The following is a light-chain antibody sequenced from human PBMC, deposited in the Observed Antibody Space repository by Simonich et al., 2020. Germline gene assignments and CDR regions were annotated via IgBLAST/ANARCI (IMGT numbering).Light chain of an antibody. CDR1: SGHSSYA. V-gene: IGLV4-69*01. CDR3: QTWGTGIV. J-gene: IGLJ3*02. Sequence: QLVLTQSPSASASLGASVKLTCTLSSGHSSYAIALHQQQPEKGPRYLMKLNSDGSHSKGDGIPDRFSGSSSGAERYLTISSLQSEDEADYYCQTWGTGIVFGGGTKLTVL. CDR2: LNSDGSH.